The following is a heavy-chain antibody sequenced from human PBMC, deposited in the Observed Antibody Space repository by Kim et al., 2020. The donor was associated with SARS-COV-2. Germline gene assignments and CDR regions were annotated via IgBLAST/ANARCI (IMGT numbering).Heavy chain of an antibody. J-gene: IGHJ4*02. D-gene: IGHD3-22*01. Sequence: DSVKGRFIISRDNSKNTLYRQMNSLRDEDPVVYYCAKVHYYDSGGYSDYWGQGTLVTVSS. V-gene: IGHV3-30*02. CDR3: AKVHYYDSGGYSDY.